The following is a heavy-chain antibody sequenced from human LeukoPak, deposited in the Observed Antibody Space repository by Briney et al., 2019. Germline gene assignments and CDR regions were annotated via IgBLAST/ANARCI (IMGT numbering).Heavy chain of an antibody. V-gene: IGHV4-61*02. CDR2: IYTSGST. D-gene: IGHD6-19*01. Sequence: SETLSLTCTVSGGSISSGSYYWSWIRQPAGKGLEWIGRIYTSGSTNYNPSLKSRVTISVDTSKNQFSLKLSSVTAADTAVYYCASGGPGIAVAGTPYYYYYMDVWGKGTTVTISS. J-gene: IGHJ6*03. CDR1: GGSISSGSYY. CDR3: ASGGPGIAVAGTPYYYYYMDV.